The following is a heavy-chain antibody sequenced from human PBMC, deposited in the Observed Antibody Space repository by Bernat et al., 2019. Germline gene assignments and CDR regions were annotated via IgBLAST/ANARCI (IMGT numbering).Heavy chain of an antibody. CDR1: GFTFSSYW. Sequence: EVQLVESGGGLVQPGGSLRLSCAASGFTFSSYWMHWVRQAPGKGLGWVSRINSDGSSTSYADSVKGRFTISRDNAKTTLYLQMNRLRAEDTAVYYCARGVYCSGGSCYSPGFDYWGQGTLVTVSS. V-gene: IGHV3-74*01. J-gene: IGHJ4*02. CDR3: ARGVYCSGGSCYSPGFDY. D-gene: IGHD2-15*01. CDR2: INSDGSST.